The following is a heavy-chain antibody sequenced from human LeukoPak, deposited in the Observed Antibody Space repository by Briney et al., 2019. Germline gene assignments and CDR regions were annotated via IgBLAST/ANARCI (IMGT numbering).Heavy chain of an antibody. Sequence: SETLSLTCTVSGGSISSSSYYWGWIRQPPGKGLEWIGSIYYSGSTYYNPSLKSRVTISVDTSKNQFSLKLSSVTAADTAVYYCARQSHRTMLTFDPWGQGTLVTVSS. CDR2: IYYSGST. CDR3: ARQSHRTMLTFDP. V-gene: IGHV4-39*01. D-gene: IGHD3-10*02. J-gene: IGHJ5*02. CDR1: GGSISSSSYY.